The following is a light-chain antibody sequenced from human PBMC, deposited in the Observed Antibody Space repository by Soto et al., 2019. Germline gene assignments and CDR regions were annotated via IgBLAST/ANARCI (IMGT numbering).Light chain of an antibody. V-gene: IGKV1-9*01. J-gene: IGKJ1*01. CDR1: QGISSY. Sequence: IQLTQSPSSLSASVGDRVTITCRASQGISSYLAWYQQKPEKAPKLLIYAASTLQSGVPSRFSGSGSGTDFTLTISSLQPEDFATYYCQQLNSYPRTFGQGTKVDIK. CDR2: AAS. CDR3: QQLNSYPRT.